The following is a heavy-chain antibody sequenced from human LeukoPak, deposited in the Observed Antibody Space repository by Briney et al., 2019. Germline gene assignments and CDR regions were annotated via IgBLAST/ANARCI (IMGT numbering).Heavy chain of an antibody. CDR2: FYISGST. Sequence: SETLSLTCTVSGGSISSNYWSWVRQPAGRGLEWTGRFYISGSTKYNPSLKSRVTMSIDTSKNQFSLKLTSVTAADTAVYYCARDARLHYYFDYWGQGTLVTVSS. V-gene: IGHV4-4*07. J-gene: IGHJ4*02. D-gene: IGHD4-11*01. CDR3: ARDARLHYYFDY. CDR1: GGSISSNY.